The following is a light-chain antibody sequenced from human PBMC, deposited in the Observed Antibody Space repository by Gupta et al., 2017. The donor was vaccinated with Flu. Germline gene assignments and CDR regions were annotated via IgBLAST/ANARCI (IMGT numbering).Light chain of an antibody. CDR1: QGIGNE. CDR3: PQDDNFPRT. V-gene: IGKV1-6*01. Sequence: AIQMTQSPSSLSASVGDRVTITCRASQGIGNELGWYQQKPGKAPKVLIYAASKLQSGVPSRFSGSGSGTXFTLTIXSRQPEDFATYYCPQDDNFPRTFGXGTKVEVK. CDR2: AAS. J-gene: IGKJ1*01.